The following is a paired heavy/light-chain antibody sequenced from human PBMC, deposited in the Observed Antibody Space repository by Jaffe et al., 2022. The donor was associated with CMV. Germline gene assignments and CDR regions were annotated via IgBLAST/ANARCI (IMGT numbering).Light chain of an antibody. V-gene: IGKV1-39*01. CDR3: QQSYSTLPYT. Sequence: DIQMTQSPSSLSASVGDRVTITCRASQSISSYLNWYQQKPGKAPKLLIYAASSLQSGVPSRFSGSGSGTDFTLTISSLQPEDFATYYCQQSYSTLPYTFGQGTKLEIK. CDR1: QSISSY. J-gene: IGKJ2*01. CDR2: AAS.
Heavy chain of an antibody. D-gene: IGHD6-6*01. CDR2: INHSGST. CDR1: GGSFSGYY. Sequence: QVQLQQWGAGLLKPSETLSLTCAVYGGSFSGYYWSWIRQPPGKGLEWIGEINHSGSTNYNPSLKSRVTISVDTSKNQFSLKLSSVTAADTAVYYCARGLGYSSSSTRVNVGDYYYYMDVWGKGTTVTVSS. J-gene: IGHJ6*03. V-gene: IGHV4-34*01. CDR3: ARGLGYSSSSTRVNVGDYYYYMDV.